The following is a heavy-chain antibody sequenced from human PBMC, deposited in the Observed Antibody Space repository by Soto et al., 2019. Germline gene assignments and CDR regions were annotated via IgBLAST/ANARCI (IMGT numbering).Heavy chain of an antibody. CDR3: SGGVGDAF. D-gene: IGHD1-26*01. CDR1: ESTVSRDW. CDR2: INQDGSEK. V-gene: IGHV3-7*04. J-gene: IGHJ4*02. Sequence: EVHLVESGGGLVQTGGSLRLSCAIFESTVSRDWMNWVRQAPGQGLEWVAHINQDGSEKSYVDSVKGRFTIPRDNAKKSLYLQMNSLRPAYTAMYYCSGGVGDAFWGQGTLVTVSS.